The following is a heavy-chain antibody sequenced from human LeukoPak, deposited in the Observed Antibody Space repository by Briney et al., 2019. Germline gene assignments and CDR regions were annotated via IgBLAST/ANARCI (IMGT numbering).Heavy chain of an antibody. CDR2: IIPILGIA. CDR1: GGTFSSYA. J-gene: IGHJ3*02. D-gene: IGHD3-10*01. V-gene: IGHV1-69*04. Sequence: GASVKVSCKASGGTFSSYAISWVRQAPGQGLEWMGRIIPILGIANYAQKFQGRVTITADKSTSTAYKELSSLRSEDTAVYYCARPMEGLWFGDPKPVGAFDIWGQGTMVTVSS. CDR3: ARPMEGLWFGDPKPVGAFDI.